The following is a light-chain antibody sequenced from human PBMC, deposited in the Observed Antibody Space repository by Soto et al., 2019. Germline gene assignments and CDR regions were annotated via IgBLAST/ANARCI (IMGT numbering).Light chain of an antibody. CDR3: QQSYSTPGT. Sequence: DIQMTQSPSSLSASVGDRVTITCRASQSISSYLNWYQQKPGKAPKLLIYAASSLQSGVPSRFSGSGSGTDFTLTISRLQPEDFATDYGQQSYSTPGTFGQGTKVEIK. V-gene: IGKV1-39*01. CDR2: AAS. CDR1: QSISSY. J-gene: IGKJ1*01.